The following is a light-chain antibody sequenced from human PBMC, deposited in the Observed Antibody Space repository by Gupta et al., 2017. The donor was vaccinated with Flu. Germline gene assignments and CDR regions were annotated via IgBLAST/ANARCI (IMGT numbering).Light chain of an antibody. Sequence: PTTLSLSPGERATLSCRASQSIQYYLAWYQQKPGQPPRLLIYDASARVRGIPARFSGSGSGTDFTLTITSLEPEDFAVYYCQQRKNWPQAFGQGTKVEIK. CDR1: QSIQYY. J-gene: IGKJ1*01. CDR3: QQRKNWPQA. CDR2: DAS. V-gene: IGKV3-11*01.